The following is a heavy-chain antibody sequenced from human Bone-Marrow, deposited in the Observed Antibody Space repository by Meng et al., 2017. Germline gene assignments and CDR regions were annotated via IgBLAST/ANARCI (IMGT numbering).Heavy chain of an antibody. CDR2: IIPIFETA. J-gene: IGHJ6*02. V-gene: IGHV1-69*06. CDR1: GGTFNNFA. CDR3: AILAGTYYYYGMDV. Sequence: SVKVSCKPSGGTFNNFAISWVRQAPRQGLEWMGGIIPIFETANYAEKFQGRVTITADKSTSTAYMGLSSLRSEDTAVYYCAILAGTYYYYGMDVWGQGTTVTVSS. D-gene: IGHD2-15*01.